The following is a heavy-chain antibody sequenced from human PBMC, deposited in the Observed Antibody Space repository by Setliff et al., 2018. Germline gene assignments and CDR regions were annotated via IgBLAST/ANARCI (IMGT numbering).Heavy chain of an antibody. CDR3: ARDRYYNSWSGTSITAPHDAFDI. CDR1: GYTLTNYY. Sequence: ASVKVSCKASGYTLTNYYMHWVRQAPGQGLEWMGIINPSGGLTRYAQKFQGRVTMTRDTSTSTVYMEVSSLGSEDTAVYYCARDRYYNSWSGTSITAPHDAFDIWGQGTMVTVSS. J-gene: IGHJ3*02. V-gene: IGHV1-46*03. D-gene: IGHD3-3*01. CDR2: INPSGGLT.